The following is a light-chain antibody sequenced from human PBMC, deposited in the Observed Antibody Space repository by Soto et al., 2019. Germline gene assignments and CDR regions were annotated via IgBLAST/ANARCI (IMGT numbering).Light chain of an antibody. J-gene: IGKJ5*01. CDR3: QHYLNYPVT. CDR2: AAS. V-gene: IGKV1-16*01. CDR1: QAINIY. Sequence: DIQMTQSPSSLSASVGDSVTITCRASQAINIYLAWFQQKPGIAPKSXIYAASSLRSDVPSRFSGSGAGTNCSRTITSLQPEDVETDDCQHYLNYPVTFGQGTRLEIK.